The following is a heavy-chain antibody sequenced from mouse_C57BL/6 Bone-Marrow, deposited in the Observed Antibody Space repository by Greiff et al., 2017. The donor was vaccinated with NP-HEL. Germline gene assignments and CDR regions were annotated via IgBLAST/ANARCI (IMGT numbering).Heavy chain of an antibody. J-gene: IGHJ1*03. V-gene: IGHV1-52*01. CDR1: GYTFTSYW. Sequence: QVQLQQPGAELVRPGSSVKLSCKASGYTFTSYWMHWVKQRPIQGLEWIGNIDPSDSATHYNQKFKDKATLTVDKSTSKAYMQLNSLTSEDSAVYYCARYWDYWYFDVWGTGTTVTVSS. CDR3: ARYWDYWYFDV. D-gene: IGHD4-1*01. CDR2: IDPSDSAT.